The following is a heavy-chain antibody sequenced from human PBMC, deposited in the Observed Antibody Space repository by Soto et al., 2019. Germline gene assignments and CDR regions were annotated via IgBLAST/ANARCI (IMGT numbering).Heavy chain of an antibody. J-gene: IGHJ4*02. V-gene: IGHV3-23*01. D-gene: IGHD6-19*01. Sequence: PGGSLRLSCAASGFTFSSYWMHWVRQAPGKGLEWVSAISGSGGSTYYADSVKGRFTISRDNSKNTLYLQMNSLRAEDTAVYYCAKVSSGWYDYFDYWGQGARVSVSA. CDR2: ISGSGGST. CDR3: AKVSSGWYDYFDY. CDR1: GFTFSSYW.